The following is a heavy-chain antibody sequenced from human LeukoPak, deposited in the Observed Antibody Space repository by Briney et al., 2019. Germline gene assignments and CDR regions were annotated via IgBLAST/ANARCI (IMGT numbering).Heavy chain of an antibody. J-gene: IGHJ4*02. CDR2: IYYSGST. V-gene: IGHV4-59*01. CDR3: ASMSVFVSRGPFDY. D-gene: IGHD2-15*01. Sequence: SETLSLTCTVSGGSISSYYWSWIRQPPGKGLEWIAYIYYSGSTNYNPSLKSRVTISVDTSKNQFSLKLSSVTAADTAVYYCASMSVFVSRGPFDYWGQGTLVTVSS. CDR1: GGSISSYY.